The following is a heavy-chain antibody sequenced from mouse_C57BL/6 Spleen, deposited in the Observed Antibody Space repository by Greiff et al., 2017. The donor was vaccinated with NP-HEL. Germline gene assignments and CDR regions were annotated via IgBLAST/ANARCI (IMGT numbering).Heavy chain of an antibody. Sequence: VQLQQSGAELVRPGTSVKVSCKASGYAFTNYLIEWVKKRPGQGLEWIGVINPGSGGTNYNEKFKGKATLTADKSSSTAYMQLSSMTSADSAVYFCERSDYYGSSRGWFAYWGQGTLVTVSA. D-gene: IGHD1-1*01. CDR3: ERSDYYGSSRGWFAY. V-gene: IGHV1-54*01. J-gene: IGHJ3*01. CDR1: GYAFTNYL. CDR2: INPGSGGT.